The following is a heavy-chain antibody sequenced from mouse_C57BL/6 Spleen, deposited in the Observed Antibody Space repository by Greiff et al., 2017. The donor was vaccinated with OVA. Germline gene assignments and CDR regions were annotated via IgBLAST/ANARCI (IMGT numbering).Heavy chain of an antibody. CDR3: ARWGGRYFDD. CDR1: GYTFTSYW. CDR2: IDPSDSYT. J-gene: IGHJ2*01. V-gene: IGHV1-69*01. Sequence: QVQLQQPGAELVMPGASVKLSCKASGYTFTSYWMHWVKQRPGQGLEWIGEIDPSDSYTNYNQKFKGKSTLTVDKSSSPAYMQLSSLASEDSAVYYCARWGGRYFDDWGQGTTLTVSS.